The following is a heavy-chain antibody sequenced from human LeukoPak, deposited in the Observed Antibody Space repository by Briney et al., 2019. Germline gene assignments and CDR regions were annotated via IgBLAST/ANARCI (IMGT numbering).Heavy chain of an antibody. J-gene: IGHJ4*02. CDR2: IYYSGST. CDR3: ARGDYGSGSYQDW. D-gene: IGHD3-10*01. V-gene: IGHV4-59*01. Sequence: SETLSLTCTVSGGSISSYYWSWIRQPPGKGLEWGGYIYYSGSTNYNPSLKSRVTISVDTSKNKFSLKLSSVAAADTAVYYCARGDYGSGSYQDWWGQGTLVTVSS. CDR1: GGSISSYY.